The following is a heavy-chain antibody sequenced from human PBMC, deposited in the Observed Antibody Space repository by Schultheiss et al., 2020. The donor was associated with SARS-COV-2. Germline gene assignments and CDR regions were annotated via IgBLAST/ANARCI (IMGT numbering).Heavy chain of an antibody. J-gene: IGHJ4*02. CDR1: GFTFSSYA. V-gene: IGHV3-23*01. CDR3: ARDIVATTTLDY. Sequence: GSLRLSCAASGFTFSSYAMSWVRQAPGKGLEWVSAISGSGGSTYYADSVKGRFTISRDNSKNTLYLQMNSLRAEDTAVYYCARDIVATTTLDYWGQGTLVTVSS. D-gene: IGHD5-12*01. CDR2: ISGSGGST.